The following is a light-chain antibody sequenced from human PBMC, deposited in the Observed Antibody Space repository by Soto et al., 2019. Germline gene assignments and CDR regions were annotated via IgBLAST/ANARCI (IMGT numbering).Light chain of an antibody. J-gene: IGLJ2*01. Sequence: SYELTQPSSVSVSPGQTARITCSGDVLTKKYVRWFQQKPGQAPVLVIYKESKRPSGIPERFSGSSSGTTVTLTISAAQVEDEADYYCYSAVDNNHVVFGGGTKVTVL. CDR2: KES. CDR1: VLTKKY. V-gene: IGLV3-27*01. CDR3: YSAVDNNHVV.